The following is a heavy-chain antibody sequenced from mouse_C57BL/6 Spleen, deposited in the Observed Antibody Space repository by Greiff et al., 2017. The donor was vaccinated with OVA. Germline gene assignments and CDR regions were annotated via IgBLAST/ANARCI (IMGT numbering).Heavy chain of an antibody. V-gene: IGHV7-3*01. CDR2: IRNKANGYTT. Sequence: EVQLVESGGGLVQPGGSLSLSCAASGFTFTDYYMSWVRQPPGKALEWLGFIRNKANGYTTEYSASVKGRFTISRDNSQSILYLQMNALRAEDSATYYCARYGGSSYYFDYWGQGTTLTVSS. CDR3: ARYGGSSYYFDY. D-gene: IGHD1-1*01. J-gene: IGHJ2*01. CDR1: GFTFTDYY.